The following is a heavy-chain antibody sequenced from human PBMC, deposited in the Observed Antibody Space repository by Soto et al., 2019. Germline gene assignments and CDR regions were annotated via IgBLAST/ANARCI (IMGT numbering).Heavy chain of an antibody. Sequence: GGSLRLSCAASGFTFSSYAMNWVRQAPGKGLEWVSAISGSGVSTYYADSVKGRFTISRDNSKNTVYMQMNSLRAEDTAVYYCAINQQYSSGWYEEYFQHWGQGTLVTVSS. CDR1: GFTFSSYA. V-gene: IGHV3-23*01. J-gene: IGHJ1*01. CDR3: AINQQYSSGWYEEYFQH. CDR2: ISGSGVST. D-gene: IGHD6-19*01.